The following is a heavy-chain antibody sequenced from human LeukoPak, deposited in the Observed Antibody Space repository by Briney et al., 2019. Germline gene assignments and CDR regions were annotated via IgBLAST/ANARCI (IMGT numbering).Heavy chain of an antibody. D-gene: IGHD2-2*01. CDR2: IYYNGYT. Sequence: NPSETLSLTCTVSGGSIEPNFWNWIRQSPGKGLEWIGNIYYNGYTNYSPSLKSRVTISVDTSKNQFFLKLTSVTAADTAVYFCVRDRCSSSSCYGGEVGSFDFWGQGSLVTVSS. J-gene: IGHJ4*02. CDR1: GGSIEPNF. CDR3: VRDRCSSSSCYGGEVGSFDF. V-gene: IGHV4-59*01.